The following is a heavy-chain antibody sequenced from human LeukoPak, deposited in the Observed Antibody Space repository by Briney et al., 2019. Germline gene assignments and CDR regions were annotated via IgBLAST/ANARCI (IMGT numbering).Heavy chain of an antibody. CDR1: GYSFPSYW. CDR3: AEVVAGIRCFDS. V-gene: IGHV5-51*01. Sequence: GESLKISCQGSGYSFPSYWIGWVRQMPGKGLEWMGIIYPRDSDTRYSPSFQGQVTISADKSINTAYLQWSSLKASDTAIYYCAEVVAGIRCFDSWGQGTLVTVSS. J-gene: IGHJ4*02. D-gene: IGHD6-19*01. CDR2: IYPRDSDT.